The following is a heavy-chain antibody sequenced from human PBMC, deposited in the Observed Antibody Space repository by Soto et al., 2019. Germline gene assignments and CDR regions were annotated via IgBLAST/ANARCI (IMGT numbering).Heavy chain of an antibody. CDR2: IYYSGST. Sequence: TLSLTSTVSGGSISSYYWSCILQPPGKGLEWIAYIYYSGSTNYNPSLKSRVTISVDTSKTQFSLNLSSMTAADTAVYSCARGAVTTLNWYVDLWGRGTLVT. D-gene: IGHD4-17*01. CDR1: GGSISSYY. J-gene: IGHJ2*01. V-gene: IGHV4-59*01. CDR3: ARGAVTTLNWYVDL.